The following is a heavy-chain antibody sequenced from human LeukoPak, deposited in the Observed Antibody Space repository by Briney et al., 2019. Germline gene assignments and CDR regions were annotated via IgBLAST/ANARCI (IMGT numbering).Heavy chain of an antibody. CDR2: IYSGGNT. D-gene: IGHD4-17*01. CDR3: ARRAGEYSHPYDY. J-gene: IGHJ4*02. V-gene: IGHV3-53*01. Sequence: QPGGSLRLSCTVSGFTVSSNSMGWVRQAPGKGLEWVSFIYSGGNTHYSDSVKGRFTISRDNSKNTLYLQMNSLRAEDTAVYYCARRAGEYSHPYDYWGQGTLVTVSS. CDR1: GFTVSSNS.